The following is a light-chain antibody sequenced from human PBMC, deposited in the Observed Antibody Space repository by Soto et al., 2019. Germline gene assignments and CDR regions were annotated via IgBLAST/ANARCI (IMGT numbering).Light chain of an antibody. J-gene: IGKJ5*01. CDR1: QSVSSSY. CDR3: QQYGKSPQIT. V-gene: IGKV3-20*01. CDR2: GAS. Sequence: EIVLTQSPGTLSLSPGERAPLSCRARQSVSSSYLAWYQQKPGQAPRLLIYGASTRATGIPDRFSGSGSGTDFSLTISRLEPEDFAVYYCQQYGKSPQITFGQGTRLEIK.